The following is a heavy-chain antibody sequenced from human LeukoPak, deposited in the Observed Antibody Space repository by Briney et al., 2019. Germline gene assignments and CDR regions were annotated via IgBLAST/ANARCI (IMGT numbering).Heavy chain of an antibody. D-gene: IGHD3-10*01. V-gene: IGHV3-23*01. J-gene: IGHJ6*02. Sequence: GGSLRLSCAASGFTFSSYAMSWVRQAPGKGLEWVSAISGSGGSTYYADSVKGRFTISRDNSKNTLYLQMNSLRAEDTAVYYCAKGSGYYGSGSYYYYYGMDVWGQGPRSPSP. CDR3: AKGSGYYGSGSYYYYYGMDV. CDR2: ISGSGGST. CDR1: GFTFSSYA.